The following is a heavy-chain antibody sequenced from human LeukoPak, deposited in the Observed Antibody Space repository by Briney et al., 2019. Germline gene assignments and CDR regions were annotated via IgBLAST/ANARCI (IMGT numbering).Heavy chain of an antibody. V-gene: IGHV4-34*01. D-gene: IGHD6-13*01. CDR1: GGSFSGYY. CDR2: INHSGST. CDR3: ASQYSSSSGFQH. J-gene: IGHJ1*01. Sequence: SETLSLTCAVYGGSFSGYYWSWIRQPPGKGLEWIGEINHSGSTNYNPSLKSRVTISVDTSRNQFSLKLSSVTAADTAMYYCASQYSSSSGFQHWGQGTLATVSS.